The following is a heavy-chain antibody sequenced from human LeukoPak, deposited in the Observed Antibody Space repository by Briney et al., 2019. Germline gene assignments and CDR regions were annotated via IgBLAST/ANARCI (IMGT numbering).Heavy chain of an antibody. Sequence: GGSLSLSCAPSGFTYSSYWKSCVRDAPGGGLEGVANMKQDGSEKYYVDSVKGRSTISRDNAKTSLYLQMNSLRAEDTAVYYCARYGVAPAAYYYYYMDVWGKGTTVTVSS. CDR2: MKQDGSEK. CDR3: ARYGVAPAAYYYYYMDV. J-gene: IGHJ6*03. CDR1: GFTYSSYW. V-gene: IGHV3-7*01. D-gene: IGHD2-2*01.